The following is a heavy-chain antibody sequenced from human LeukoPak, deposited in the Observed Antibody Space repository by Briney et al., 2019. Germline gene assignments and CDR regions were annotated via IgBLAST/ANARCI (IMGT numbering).Heavy chain of an antibody. CDR2: IGASGGPT. J-gene: IGHJ4*02. D-gene: IGHD1-26*01. Sequence: GGSLRLSCAASGFTFSSYAMSRVRQAPEKGLEWVSAIGASGGPTFYSDSVRGRFTISRDNSKNTLYLQLNSLRAEDTAVYYCASLARFSRSYHGVDYWGQGNLVTVSS. V-gene: IGHV3-23*01. CDR1: GFTFSSYA. CDR3: ASLARFSRSYHGVDY.